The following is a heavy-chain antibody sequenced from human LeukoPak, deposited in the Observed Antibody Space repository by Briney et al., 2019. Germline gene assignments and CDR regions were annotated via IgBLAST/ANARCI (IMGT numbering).Heavy chain of an antibody. J-gene: IGHJ4*02. D-gene: IGHD3-22*01. Sequence: AGGSLRLSCAASGFTFSSYGMHWVRQAPGKGLEWVAVISYDGSNKYYADSMKGRFTISRDNSKNTLYLQMNSLRAEDTAVYYCAKGYAYDSSGYYYGSDYWGQGTLVTVSS. CDR1: GFTFSSYG. CDR3: AKGYAYDSSGYYYGSDY. CDR2: ISYDGSNK. V-gene: IGHV3-30*18.